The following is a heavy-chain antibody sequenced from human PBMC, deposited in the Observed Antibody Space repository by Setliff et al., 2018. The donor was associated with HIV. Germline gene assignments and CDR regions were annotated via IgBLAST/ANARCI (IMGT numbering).Heavy chain of an antibody. CDR1: GYSFSSYW. D-gene: IGHD4-17*01. J-gene: IGHJ6*02. CDR3: ARNWVYSDYFRWGAPKDFYAMDV. CDR2: IYPGDSDT. V-gene: IGHV5-51*01. Sequence: PGESLKISCQGSGYSFSSYWISWVRQMPGKDLEWMGVIYPGDSDTRYNTSFQGQVTMSADKSISTTFLQWDSLKASDTAMYYCARNWVYSDYFRWGAPKDFYAMDVWGQGTTVTVSS.